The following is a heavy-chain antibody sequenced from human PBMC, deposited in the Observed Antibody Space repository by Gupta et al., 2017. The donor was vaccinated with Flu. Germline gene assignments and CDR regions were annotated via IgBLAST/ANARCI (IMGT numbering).Heavy chain of an antibody. CDR3: ANKGGRGSAWYSTLDI. J-gene: IGHJ3*02. Sequence: EVQMLESGGGLALPGESLRLSCAASGFSFSGYAMTWFRQVPGKGLEWVSGISSSGGSTYYAYSVKGLFTISRDNSKNTLYLQMDSLRAEDTAVYYCANKGGRGSAWYSTLDIWGQGTMVTVS. D-gene: IGHD6-19*01. V-gene: IGHV3-23*01. CDR2: ISSSGGST. CDR1: GFSFSGYA.